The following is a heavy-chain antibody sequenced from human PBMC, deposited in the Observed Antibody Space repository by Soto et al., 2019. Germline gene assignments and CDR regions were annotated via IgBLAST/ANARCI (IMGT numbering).Heavy chain of an antibody. CDR1: GFTFSSYG. V-gene: IGHV3-30*18. CDR2: ISYDGSNK. CDR3: AKDQVVPAATPYYYYYYGMDV. J-gene: IGHJ6*02. Sequence: PGGSLRLSCAASGFTFSSYGMHWVRQAPGKGLEWVAVISYDGSNKYYADSVKGRFTISRDNSKNTLYLQMNSLRAEDTAVYYCAKDQVVPAATPYYYYYYGMDVWGHGTTATVSS. D-gene: IGHD2-2*01.